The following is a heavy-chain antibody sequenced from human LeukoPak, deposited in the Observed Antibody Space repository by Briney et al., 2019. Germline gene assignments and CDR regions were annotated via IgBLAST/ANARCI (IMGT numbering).Heavy chain of an antibody. V-gene: IGHV1-3*01. J-gene: IGHJ6*02. CDR3: ALSLDGSYYYYYGMDV. Sequence: ASVKVSCKASGYTFTSYAMHWVRQAPGQRLEWMGWINAGNGNTKYSQKFQGRVTITRDTSASTAYTELSSLRSEDTAVYYCALSLDGSYYYYYGMDVWGQGTTVTVSS. CDR2: INAGNGNT. D-gene: IGHD3-16*02. CDR1: GYTFTSYA.